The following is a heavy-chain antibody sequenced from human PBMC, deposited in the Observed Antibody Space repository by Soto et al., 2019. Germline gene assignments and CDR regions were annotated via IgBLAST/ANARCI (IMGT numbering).Heavy chain of an antibody. Sequence: EVHLVESGGGLVQPGGSLRLSCAASGFTVSSKYMSWVRQAPGKGLEWVSLIQSGGPTYYADSVKGRFPISRETSENTRHLQMDSRRAEETAVYYCARDDVLCDGGRCYGGPLDVWGKGTTVTVSS. CDR1: GFTVSSKY. D-gene: IGHD2-15*01. CDR3: ARDDVLCDGGRCYGGPLDV. J-gene: IGHJ6*04. CDR2: IQSGGPT. V-gene: IGHV3-66*01.